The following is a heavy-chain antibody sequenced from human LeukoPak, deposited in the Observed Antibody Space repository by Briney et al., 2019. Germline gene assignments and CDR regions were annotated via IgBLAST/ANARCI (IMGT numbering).Heavy chain of an antibody. Sequence: SETLSLTCIVSGCSLSSSSYYWGWIRQPPGKGLEWIGTIYYSGSTYYNPSLKSRVTISVDSSKNQFSLKLSSVTAADTAVFYCATLYGSSAGTFDIWGQGTVVTVSS. CDR2: IYYSGST. J-gene: IGHJ3*02. CDR1: GCSLSSSSYY. D-gene: IGHD6-6*01. CDR3: ATLYGSSAGTFDI. V-gene: IGHV4-39*01.